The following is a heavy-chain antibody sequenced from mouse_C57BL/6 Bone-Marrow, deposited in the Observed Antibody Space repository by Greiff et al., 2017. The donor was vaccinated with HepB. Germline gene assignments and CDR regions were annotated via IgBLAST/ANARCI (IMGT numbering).Heavy chain of an antibody. J-gene: IGHJ4*01. CDR2: IDPSDSET. V-gene: IGHV1-52*01. CDR1: GYTFTRYW. Sequence: QVQLQQPGAELVRPGSSVKLSCKASGYTFTRYWMHWVKQRPIQGLEWIGNIDPSDSETHYNQKFKDKATLTVDKSSSTAYMQLSSLTSEDSAVYYWARDYYYGNAMDYWGQGTSVTVSS. CDR3: ARDYYYGNAMDY. D-gene: IGHD1-1*01.